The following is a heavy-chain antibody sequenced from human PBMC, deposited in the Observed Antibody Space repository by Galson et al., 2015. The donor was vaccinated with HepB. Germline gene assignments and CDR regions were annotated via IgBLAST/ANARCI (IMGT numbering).Heavy chain of an antibody. CDR3: ARDPYGDGGAFDI. J-gene: IGHJ3*02. D-gene: IGHD4-17*01. V-gene: IGHV3-48*01. CDR2: ISGSSSAT. Sequence: SLRLSCAASGFTFSSYSMNWVRQAPGKGLEWVSYISGSSSATYYADSVKGRFTISRDNAKNSLYLQMNSLRAEDTAVYYCARDPYGDGGAFDIWGQGAMVTVSS. CDR1: GFTFSSYS.